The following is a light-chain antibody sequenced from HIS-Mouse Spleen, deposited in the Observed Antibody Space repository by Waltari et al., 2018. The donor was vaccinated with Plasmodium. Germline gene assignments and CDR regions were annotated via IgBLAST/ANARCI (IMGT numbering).Light chain of an antibody. J-gene: IGKJ3*01. Sequence: EIVMTQSPATLSVSPGERATLPCRASHSVSSNLAWYQQQPGQAPRVLIYGASTRATGIPARFSGSGSGTEFTLTISSLQSEDFAVYYCQQYNNWSFTFGPGTKVDIK. CDR3: QQYNNWSFT. CDR2: GAS. V-gene: IGKV3-15*01. CDR1: HSVSSN.